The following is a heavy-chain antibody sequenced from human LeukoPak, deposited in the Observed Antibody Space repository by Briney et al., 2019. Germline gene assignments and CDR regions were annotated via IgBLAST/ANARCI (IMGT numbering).Heavy chain of an antibody. J-gene: IGHJ4*02. V-gene: IGHV3-30*04. D-gene: IGHD3-22*01. CDR2: ISYDGSNK. CDR1: GFTFSSYA. CDR3: ARGDYYDSSGPFDY. Sequence: NPGGSLRLSCAASGFTFSSYAMHWVRQAPGKGLEWVAVISYDGSNKYYADSVKGRFTISRDNSKNTLYLQMNSLRAEDTAVYYCARGDYYDSSGPFDYWGQGTLVTVSS.